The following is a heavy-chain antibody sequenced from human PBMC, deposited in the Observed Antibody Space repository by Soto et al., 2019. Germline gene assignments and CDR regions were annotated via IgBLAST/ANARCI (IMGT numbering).Heavy chain of an antibody. CDR2: INHSGST. D-gene: IGHD6-6*01. CDR3: ARGLGRSIAARSGYYYYGMDV. Sequence: PSETLSLTCAVYGASFSGYYWSWIRQPPGKGLEWIREINHSGSTNYNPSLKSRVTISVDTSKIQFSLKMSSVTAADTAVYYCARGLGRSIAARSGYYYYGMDVWGQGTTVTVSS. CDR1: GASFSGYY. V-gene: IGHV4-34*01. J-gene: IGHJ6*02.